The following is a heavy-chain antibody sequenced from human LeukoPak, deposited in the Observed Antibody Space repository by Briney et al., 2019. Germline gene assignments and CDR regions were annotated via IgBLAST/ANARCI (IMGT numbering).Heavy chain of an antibody. V-gene: IGHV4-34*01. D-gene: IGHD3-16*01. Sequence: PSETLSLTCAVYGGSFSDYYWSWIRQPPGKGLEWIGEIKHSGSTNSNPSLKSRVTISVDTSKKQFSLKLNSVTAADTAVYYCARPAYNYHHYGLDVWGQGTTVTVSS. CDR1: GGSFSDYY. CDR3: ARPAYNYHHYGLDV. CDR2: IKHSGST. J-gene: IGHJ6*02.